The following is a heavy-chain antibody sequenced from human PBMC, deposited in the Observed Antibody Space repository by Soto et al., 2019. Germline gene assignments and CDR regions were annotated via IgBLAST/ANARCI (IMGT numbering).Heavy chain of an antibody. CDR2: IYYSGST. CDR1: GGSINSGGYY. CDR3: ARAEYDFWSGYLREGFDY. V-gene: IGHV4-31*03. D-gene: IGHD3-3*01. Sequence: QVQLQESGPGLVKPSQTLSLTCTVSGGSINSGGYYWSWIRQHPGKGLEWIGYIYYSGSTYYNPSLKSRVTISVDTSKNQFSLKLSSVTAADTAVYYCARAEYDFWSGYLREGFDYWGQGTLVTVSS. J-gene: IGHJ4*02.